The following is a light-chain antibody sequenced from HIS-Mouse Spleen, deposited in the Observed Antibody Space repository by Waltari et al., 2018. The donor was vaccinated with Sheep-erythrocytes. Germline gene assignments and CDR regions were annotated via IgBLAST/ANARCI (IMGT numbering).Light chain of an antibody. CDR2: EDS. CDR1: VLPQKY. Sequence: SYELTQPPSVSVSPGQTARIPCSGDVLPQKYAYWYQQKSGQAPVLVIYEDSKRPSGIPERFSGSSSGTMATLTISGAQVEDEADYYCYSTDSSGNHRVFGGGTKLTVL. J-gene: IGLJ3*02. V-gene: IGLV3-10*01. CDR3: YSTDSSGNHRV.